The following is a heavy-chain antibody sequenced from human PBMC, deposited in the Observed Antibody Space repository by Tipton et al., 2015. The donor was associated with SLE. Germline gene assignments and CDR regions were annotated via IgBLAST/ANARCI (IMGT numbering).Heavy chain of an antibody. CDR3: ARDPREYYYDSSGYDY. CDR2: IHNSGST. CDR1: GGSISNHY. V-gene: IGHV4-59*11. D-gene: IGHD3-22*01. Sequence: TLSLTCTVFGGSISNHYWTWIRQPPGKGLEWIGYIHNSGSTNYNPSLKSRTTISVDTPKKQFSLKLSSVTAADTAVYYCARDPREYYYDSSGYDYWGQGTLVTVSS. J-gene: IGHJ4*02.